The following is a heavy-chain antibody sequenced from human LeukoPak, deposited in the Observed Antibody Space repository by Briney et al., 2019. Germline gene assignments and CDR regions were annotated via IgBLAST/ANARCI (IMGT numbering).Heavy chain of an antibody. CDR2: ISYDGSNK. V-gene: IGHV3-30*18. J-gene: IGHJ3*02. D-gene: IGHD5-18*01. Sequence: PGGSLRLSCAASGFTFSSYGMHWVRQAPGKGLEWVAVISYDGSNKYYADSVKGRFTISRDNSKNTLYLQMNSLRAEDTAVYYCAKDPGDTAMVRAAFDIWGQGTMVTVSS. CDR1: GFTFSSYG. CDR3: AKDPGDTAMVRAAFDI.